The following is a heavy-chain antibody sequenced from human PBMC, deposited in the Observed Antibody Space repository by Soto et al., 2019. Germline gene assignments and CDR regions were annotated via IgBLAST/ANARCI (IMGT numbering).Heavy chain of an antibody. J-gene: IGHJ4*02. V-gene: IGHV3-23*01. D-gene: IGHD2-15*01. CDR2: ISGSGGST. CDR1: GFTFSSCA. Sequence: GGSLRLSCAASGFTFSSCAMSWVRQAPGKGLEWVSSISGSGGSTYYADSVRGRFTISRENAKNTLYLQMNTLRAEDTAVYYCAKRIAGDAPYYFDYWGQGTLVTVSS. CDR3: AKRIAGDAPYYFDY.